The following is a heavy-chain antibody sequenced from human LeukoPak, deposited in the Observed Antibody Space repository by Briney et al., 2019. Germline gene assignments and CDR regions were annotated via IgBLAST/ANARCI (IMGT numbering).Heavy chain of an antibody. Sequence: SETLSLICSVSGGSISSYYWSWIRQPPGKGLEWIGYIYYSGSTNYNPSLKSRVTISVDTSKNQFSLKLSSVTAADTAVYYCARSPKYSSSVYDYWGQGTLVTVSS. D-gene: IGHD6-13*01. V-gene: IGHV4-59*01. J-gene: IGHJ4*02. CDR2: IYYSGST. CDR3: ARSPKYSSSVYDY. CDR1: GGSISSYY.